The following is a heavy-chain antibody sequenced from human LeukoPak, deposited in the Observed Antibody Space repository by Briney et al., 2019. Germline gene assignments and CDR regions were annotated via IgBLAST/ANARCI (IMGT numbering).Heavy chain of an antibody. CDR2: INPISGDT. J-gene: IGHJ4*02. D-gene: IGHD1-7*01. Sequence: ASLRVSSMDSGYTFTVYYMHWVRLAPGQGLGRMGWINPISGDTYYAQRFQGRVTMTRDTSINTAYMELSSLRSDDTAVYYCVPSNHWDFYFDYGGQGTLVTVSS. CDR1: GYTFTVYY. CDR3: VPSNHWDFYFDY. V-gene: IGHV1-2*02.